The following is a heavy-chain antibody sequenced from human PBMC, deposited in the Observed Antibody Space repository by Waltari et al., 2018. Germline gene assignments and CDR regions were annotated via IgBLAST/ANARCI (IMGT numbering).Heavy chain of an antibody. CDR1: GGSISSSSYY. Sequence: QLQLQESGPGLVKPSETLSLTCTVSGGSISSSSYYWGWIRQPPGKGLEWFGSIYYRGRTYYNPPLKSLGTISVDTSKNQFSLKLSSVTAADTAVYYCARDRYSGSRGAFDIWGQGTMVTVSS. D-gene: IGHD1-26*01. CDR2: IYYRGRT. CDR3: ARDRYSGSRGAFDI. V-gene: IGHV4-39*07. J-gene: IGHJ3*02.